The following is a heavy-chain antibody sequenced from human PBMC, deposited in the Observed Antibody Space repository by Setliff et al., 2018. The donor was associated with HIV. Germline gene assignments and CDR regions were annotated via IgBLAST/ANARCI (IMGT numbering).Heavy chain of an antibody. CDR2: VYFSGSA. Sequence: LSLTCAVSGYSISSGYYWGWVRQPPGMGLQWIGSVYFSGSASYNSSLKSRVTISVDTATSHFSLKVTSVTAADTAVYFCLRQYRGSSTKDKIDYWGQGTLVTVSS. CDR3: LRQYRGSSTKDKIDY. V-gene: IGHV4-38-2*01. CDR1: GYSISSGYY. D-gene: IGHD2-2*01. J-gene: IGHJ4*02.